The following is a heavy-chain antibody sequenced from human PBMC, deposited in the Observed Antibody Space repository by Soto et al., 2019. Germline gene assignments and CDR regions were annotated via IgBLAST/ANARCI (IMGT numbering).Heavy chain of an antibody. CDR1: GFSFSGYA. CDR2: TGASGRTT. CDR3: ATVHNTPRSFDY. Sequence: EVQLLESGGVLVQPGGSLRLSCAASGFSFSGYAMTWVRQAPGKGLEWVSTTGASGRTTYYADSVKGRFTVSRDNSKNTLDLQMSSLRADDTAVYYCATVHNTPRSFDYWGQGTLVTVSS. J-gene: IGHJ4*02. V-gene: IGHV3-23*01. D-gene: IGHD1-20*01.